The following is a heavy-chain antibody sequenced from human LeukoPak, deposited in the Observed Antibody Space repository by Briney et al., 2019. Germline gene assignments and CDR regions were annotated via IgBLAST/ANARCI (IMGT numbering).Heavy chain of an antibody. CDR2: IYTSGST. Sequence: MASETLSLTCTVSGGSISSYYWSWIRQPPGKGLEWIGRIYTSGSTNYNPSLKSRVTISVDTSKNQFSLKLSSVTAADTAVYYCARHQWVPAFDIWGQGTMVTVSS. CDR1: GGSISSYY. J-gene: IGHJ3*02. V-gene: IGHV4-59*08. CDR3: ARHQWVPAFDI. D-gene: IGHD1-26*01.